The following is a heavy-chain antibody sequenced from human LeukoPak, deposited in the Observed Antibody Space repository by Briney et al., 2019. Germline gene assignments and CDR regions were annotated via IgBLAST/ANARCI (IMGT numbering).Heavy chain of an antibody. CDR3: ARGGISSSWFLDY. Sequence: GGSLRLSCAASGFTFSSYSMNWVRQAPGKGLGWVSSISSSSSYIYYADSVKGRFTISRDNAKNSLYLQMNSLRAEDTAVYYCARGGISSSWFLDYWGQGTLVTVSS. CDR2: ISSSSSYI. CDR1: GFTFSSYS. J-gene: IGHJ4*02. V-gene: IGHV3-21*01. D-gene: IGHD6-13*01.